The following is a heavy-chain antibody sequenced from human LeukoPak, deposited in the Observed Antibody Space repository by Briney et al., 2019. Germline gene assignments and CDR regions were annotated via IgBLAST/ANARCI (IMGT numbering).Heavy chain of an antibody. CDR3: ARSYDSSGYYYGPYFDY. J-gene: IGHJ4*02. D-gene: IGHD3-22*01. CDR2: IYSGGST. Sequence: GGSLRLSCAASGFTVSSNYMSWVRQAPGKGLEGVSVIYSGGSTYYADSVKGRFTISRDNSKNTLYLQMNSLRDEDTAVYFCARSYDSSGYYYGPYFDYWGQGTLVTVSS. CDR1: GFTVSSNY. V-gene: IGHV3-53*01.